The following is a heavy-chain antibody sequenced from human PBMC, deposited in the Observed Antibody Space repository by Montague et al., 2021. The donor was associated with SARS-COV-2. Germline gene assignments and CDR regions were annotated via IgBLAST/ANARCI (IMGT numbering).Heavy chain of an antibody. J-gene: IGHJ4*02. V-gene: IGHV4-4*02. Sequence: GTLSLTSGVSGGSISSSHWWNWVRQPPGKGLEWIGEIYHSGSTNYNPSLKNRVIISIDKSKNQFSLKLSSVTAADTAVYYCVTGPPSGLSVAGFDYWGQGTLVTVSS. D-gene: IGHD6-19*01. CDR3: VTGPPSGLSVAGFDY. CDR1: GGSISSSHW. CDR2: IYHSGST.